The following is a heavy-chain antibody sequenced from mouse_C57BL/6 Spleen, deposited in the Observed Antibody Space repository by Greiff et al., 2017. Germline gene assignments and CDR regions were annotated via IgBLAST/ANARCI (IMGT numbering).Heavy chain of an antibody. CDR2: IYPGSGST. CDR3: ARDSHYYGSSCPAWFAY. CDR1: GYTFTSYW. V-gene: IGHV1-55*01. D-gene: IGHD1-1*01. J-gene: IGHJ3*01. Sequence: VQLQQPGAELVKPGASVKMSCKASGYTFTSYWITWVKQRPGQGLEWIGDIYPGSGSTNYNEKFKSKATLTVDTSSSTAYMQLSSLTSEDSAVYYCARDSHYYGSSCPAWFAYWGQGTLVTVSA.